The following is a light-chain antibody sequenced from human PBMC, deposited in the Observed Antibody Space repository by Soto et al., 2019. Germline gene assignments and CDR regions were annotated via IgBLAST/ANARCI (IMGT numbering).Light chain of an antibody. CDR3: SSYAGSTVI. CDR2: EGS. V-gene: IGLV2-23*01. CDR1: SSDVGSYNI. J-gene: IGLJ2*01. Sequence: QSALTQPASVSGSPGQSITISCTGTSSDVGSYNIVSWYQQYPGKAPKLIIYEGSKRPSGVSNRFSGSKSGNTASLTISGLQAADEADYYCSSYAGSTVIFGGGTKLTLL.